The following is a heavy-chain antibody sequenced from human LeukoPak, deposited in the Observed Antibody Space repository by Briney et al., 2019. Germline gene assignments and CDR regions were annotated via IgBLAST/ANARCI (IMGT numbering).Heavy chain of an antibody. D-gene: IGHD3-22*01. CDR3: ARGHQEVSMIVVVMTAVSYYLDV. Sequence: SETLSLTCGVYGGSFSGYYWTWIRQPPGKGLEWIGEINPSGRTSYNPSLKSRLTISVDASKNQFSLNLRSLTAADTAVYYCARGHQEVSMIVVVMTAVSYYLDVWGKGTTVTVS. CDR1: GGSFSGYY. CDR2: INPSGRT. V-gene: IGHV4-34*01. J-gene: IGHJ6*03.